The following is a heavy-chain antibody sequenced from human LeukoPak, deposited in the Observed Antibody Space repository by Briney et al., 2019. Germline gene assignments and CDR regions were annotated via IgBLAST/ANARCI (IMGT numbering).Heavy chain of an antibody. Sequence: GGSLRLSCAASGFTVSTYYMTWVRQAPGKGLECVSVMYSGGSTYYADSVKGRFTVSRDNSKNSLDLQMNSLRAEVTAMYYCARGLGYCTSTTCLLPFDYWGQGTLVTVSS. CDR3: ARGLGYCTSTTCLLPFDY. J-gene: IGHJ4*02. CDR1: GFTVSTYY. CDR2: MYSGGST. D-gene: IGHD2-2*01. V-gene: IGHV3-53*01.